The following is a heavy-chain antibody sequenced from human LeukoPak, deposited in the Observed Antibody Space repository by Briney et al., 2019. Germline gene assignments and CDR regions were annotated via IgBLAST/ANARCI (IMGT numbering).Heavy chain of an antibody. CDR3: AKDLFGIAAAGWFDP. Sequence: PGGSLRLSCAASGFTVGSKDMTWVRQAPGKGLEWVSVIYSGGSTYYADSVKGRFTISRDNSKNTLYFQMNSLRAEDTAVYYCAKDLFGIAAAGWFDPWGQGTLVTVSS. CDR2: IYSGGST. J-gene: IGHJ5*02. D-gene: IGHD6-13*01. CDR1: GFTVGSKD. V-gene: IGHV3-66*01.